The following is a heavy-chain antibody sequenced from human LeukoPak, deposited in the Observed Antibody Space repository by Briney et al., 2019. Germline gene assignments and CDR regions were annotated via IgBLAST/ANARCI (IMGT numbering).Heavy chain of an antibody. J-gene: IGHJ4*02. CDR3: ARGTHYYGSGSYYNEPLDY. D-gene: IGHD3-10*01. CDR1: GFTFSSYA. CDR2: ISSDGGST. V-gene: IGHV3-64*01. Sequence: GGSLRLSCADSGFTFSSYAMHWVRQAPGKGLEYVSAISSDGGSTYYANSVKGRFTISRDNSKNTLYLQMGSLRAEDMAVYYCARGTHYYGSGSYYNEPLDYWGQGTQVIVSS.